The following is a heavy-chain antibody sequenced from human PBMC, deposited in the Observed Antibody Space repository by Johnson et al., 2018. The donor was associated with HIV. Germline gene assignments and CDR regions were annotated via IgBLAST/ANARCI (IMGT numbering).Heavy chain of an antibody. Sequence: EKLVESGGALVQPGGSLRLSCEVSGFTISTFWMHWVRQVPGKGLMWVSRISGDGSSLSYADSVKGRFTISRDNAKNTLYLQLNSLRVEDTAIYYCARAQLRGDDACNKWGQGTMVTVSS. J-gene: IGHJ3*01. V-gene: IGHV3-74*02. CDR2: ISGDGSSL. CDR1: GFTISTFW. CDR3: ARAQLRGDDACNK. D-gene: IGHD2-2*01.